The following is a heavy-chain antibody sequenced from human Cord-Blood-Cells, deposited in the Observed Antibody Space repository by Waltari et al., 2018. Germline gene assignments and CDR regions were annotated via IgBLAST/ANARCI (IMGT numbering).Heavy chain of an antibody. CDR3: ARTLGNAVAFDI. D-gene: IGHD7-27*01. J-gene: IGHJ3*02. CDR1: GGSISSYY. V-gene: IGHV4-59*08. CDR2: IYYSGST. Sequence: QVQLQESGPGLVKPSETLSLTCTVSGGSISSYYWSWIRQPPGKGLEWIGYIYYSGSTNYNPSLKSRVTISGDASKNQFSLKLSSVTAADTAVYYCARTLGNAVAFDIWGQGTMVTVSS.